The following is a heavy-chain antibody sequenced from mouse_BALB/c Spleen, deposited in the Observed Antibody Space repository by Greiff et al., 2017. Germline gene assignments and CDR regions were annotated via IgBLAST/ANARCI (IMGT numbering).Heavy chain of an antibody. CDR1: GFNIKDYY. CDR2: IDPENGNT. V-gene: IGHV14-1*02. Sequence: VQLQQSGAELVRPGALVKLSCKASGFNIKDYYMHWVKQRPEQGLEWIGWIDPENGNTIYDPKFQGKASITADTSSNTAYLQLSSLTSEDTAVYYCASNYLFAYWGQGTLVTVSA. CDR3: ASNYLFAY. D-gene: IGHD2-1*01. J-gene: IGHJ3*01.